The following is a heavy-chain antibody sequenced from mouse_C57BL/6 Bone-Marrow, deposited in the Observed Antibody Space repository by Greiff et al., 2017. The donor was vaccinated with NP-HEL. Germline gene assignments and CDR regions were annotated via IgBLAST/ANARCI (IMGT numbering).Heavy chain of an antibody. J-gene: IGHJ1*03. V-gene: IGHV6-6*01. Sequence: EVQLQESGGGLVQPGGSMKLSCAASGFTFSDAWMDWVRQSPEKGLEWVAEIRNKANNHATYYAESVKGRFTISRDDSKSSVYLQMNSLRAEDTGIYYCTTFTTVVAAHYWYFDVWGTGTTVTVSS. CDR2: IRNKANNHAT. CDR1: GFTFSDAW. D-gene: IGHD1-1*01. CDR3: TTFTTVVAAHYWYFDV.